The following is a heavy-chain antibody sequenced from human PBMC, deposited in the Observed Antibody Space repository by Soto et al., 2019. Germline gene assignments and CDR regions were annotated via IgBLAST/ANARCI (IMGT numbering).Heavy chain of an antibody. Sequence: QVQLVQSGAEVKKPGSSVKVSCKAPGGTFSSYAISWVRQAPGQGLEWMGGIIPIFGTANYAQKFQGRVTITADESPSTGYMELSRLRSEDTAVYYCARSQRGSSSLAIYYYYYYGMDVWGQGTTVTVSS. V-gene: IGHV1-69*01. CDR1: GGTFSSYA. D-gene: IGHD2-15*01. J-gene: IGHJ6*02. CDR3: ARSQRGSSSLAIYYYYYYGMDV. CDR2: IIPIFGTA.